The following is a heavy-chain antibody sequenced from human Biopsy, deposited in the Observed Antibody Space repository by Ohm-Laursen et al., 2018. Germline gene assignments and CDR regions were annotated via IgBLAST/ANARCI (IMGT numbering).Heavy chain of an antibody. J-gene: IGHJ6*02. Sequence: SLRLSCSASGVTFSRYGMHWDRQAPGKGLEWVARISEDGTNKYYEDSVKGRFTVSRDNSKNTLYLQMNSLRAEDTAVFYCTKDRGVARTYYYYPYGMDVWGQGTTVTVSS. CDR1: GVTFSRYG. V-gene: IGHV3-30*18. D-gene: IGHD3-10*01. CDR2: ISEDGTNK. CDR3: TKDRGVARTYYYYPYGMDV.